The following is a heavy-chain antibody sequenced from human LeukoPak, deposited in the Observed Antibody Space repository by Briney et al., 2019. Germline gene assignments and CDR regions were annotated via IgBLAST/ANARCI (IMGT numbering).Heavy chain of an antibody. CDR1: GYSFTSYW. V-gene: IGHV5-51*01. Sequence: GESLKISCKGSGYSFTSYWIGWVRQMPGKGLEWMGIIYPGDSDSRYGPSFQGQVIISVDKSISTAYLQWSSLKASDTAMHYCARHEPIAAAGIGDKWFDPWGQGTLVTVSS. CDR2: IYPGDSDS. J-gene: IGHJ5*02. CDR3: ARHEPIAAAGIGDKWFDP. D-gene: IGHD6-13*01.